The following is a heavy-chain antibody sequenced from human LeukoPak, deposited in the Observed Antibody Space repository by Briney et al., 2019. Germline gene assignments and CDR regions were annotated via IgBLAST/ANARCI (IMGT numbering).Heavy chain of an antibody. D-gene: IGHD3-22*01. J-gene: IGHJ4*02. CDR3: ARGPYYYDSSGYYYDASLDY. Sequence: PSETLSLTCAVYGGSFSGYYWSWIRQPPGKGLERIGEINHSGSTNYNPSLKSRVTISVDTSKNQFSLKLSSVTAADTAVYYCARGPYYYDSSGYYYDASLDYWGQGTLVTVSS. CDR2: INHSGST. CDR1: GGSFSGYY. V-gene: IGHV4-34*01.